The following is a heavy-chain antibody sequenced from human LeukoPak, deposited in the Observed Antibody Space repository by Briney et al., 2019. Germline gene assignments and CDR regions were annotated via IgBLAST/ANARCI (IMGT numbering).Heavy chain of an antibody. CDR2: IYPGDSDT. CDR1: GYLFNSYW. V-gene: IGHV5-51*01. CDR3: ARHQHYYDTAGYYIDY. Sequence: GESLKISCRGSGYLFNSYWIGWVRQMPGQGLEWMGIIYPGDSDTRYSPSFQGQVTISADKSITTAYLQWRSLKASDTAIYYCARHQHYYDTAGYYIDYWGQGTLVAVSS. J-gene: IGHJ4*02. D-gene: IGHD3-22*01.